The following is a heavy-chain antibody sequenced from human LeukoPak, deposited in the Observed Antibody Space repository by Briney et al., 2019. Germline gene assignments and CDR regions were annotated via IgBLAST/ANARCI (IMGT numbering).Heavy chain of an antibody. CDR3: TPDYYDSSGGDAFDI. J-gene: IGHJ3*02. V-gene: IGHV3-73*01. D-gene: IGHD3-22*01. Sequence: GGSLRLSCAASGFTFSGSAMHRVRQASGKGLEWVGRIRSKANSYATAYAASVKGRFTISRDDSKNTAYLQMNSLKTEDTAVYYCTPDYYDSSGGDAFDIWGQGTMVTVSS. CDR2: IRSKANSYAT. CDR1: GFTFSGSA.